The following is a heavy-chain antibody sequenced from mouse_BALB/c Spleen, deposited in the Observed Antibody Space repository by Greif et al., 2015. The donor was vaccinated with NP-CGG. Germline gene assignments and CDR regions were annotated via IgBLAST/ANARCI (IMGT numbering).Heavy chain of an antibody. D-gene: IGHD2-1*01. CDR3: ARYGNYAMDY. CDR2: ISSGSSTI. Sequence: EVHLVESGGGLVQPGGSRKLSWAASGFTFSSFGMHWVRQAPEKGLEWVAYISSGSSTIYYADTVKGRFTISRDNPKNTLFLQMTSLRSEDTAMYYCARYGNYAMDYWGQGTSVTVSS. CDR1: GFTFSSFG. V-gene: IGHV5-17*02. J-gene: IGHJ4*01.